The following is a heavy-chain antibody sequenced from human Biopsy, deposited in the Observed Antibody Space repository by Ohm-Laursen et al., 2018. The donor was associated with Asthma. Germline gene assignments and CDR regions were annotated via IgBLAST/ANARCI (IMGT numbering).Heavy chain of an antibody. V-gene: IGHV1-2*06. CDR1: GYTFIGCH. D-gene: IGHD3-16*01. J-gene: IGHJ5*02. Sequence: SVKASCTASGYTFIGCHIHWMRQAPGPGLEWMGRINPNSGGTNYAQKFHGRVNMTRDTSISTAYMEGSRLRSDDTAVYYCAGGQKSAGDRWFDPWGQGTLVTVSS. CDR3: AGGQKSAGDRWFDP. CDR2: INPNSGGT.